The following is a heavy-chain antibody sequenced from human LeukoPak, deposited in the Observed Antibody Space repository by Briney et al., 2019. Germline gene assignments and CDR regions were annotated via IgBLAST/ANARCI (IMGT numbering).Heavy chain of an antibody. CDR2: INSDGSDT. CDR1: GFTFSSYW. Sequence: GGSLRLSCAASGFTFSSYWMHWGRQAPAQGLVLVSRINSDGSDTTYADFVKGRFTISRDNAKNTLYLQMNSLRAEDTAVYYCARVPYGSGTFDYWGQGTLVSVSS. D-gene: IGHD3-10*01. V-gene: IGHV3-74*01. CDR3: ARVPYGSGTFDY. J-gene: IGHJ4*02.